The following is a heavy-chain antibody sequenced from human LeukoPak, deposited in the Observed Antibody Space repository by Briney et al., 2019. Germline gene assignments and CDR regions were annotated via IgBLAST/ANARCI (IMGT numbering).Heavy chain of an antibody. CDR3: AKGSSSWYEGYFQH. CDR1: GYTFTGYY. D-gene: IGHD6-13*01. V-gene: IGHV1-2*02. CDR2: INPNSGGT. Sequence: WASVKVSCKASGYTFTGYYMHWVRQAPGQGLEWMGWINPNSGGTNYAQKFQGRVTMTRDTSISTAYMELSRLRSDDTAVYYCAKGSSSWYEGYFQHWGQGTLVTVSS. J-gene: IGHJ1*01.